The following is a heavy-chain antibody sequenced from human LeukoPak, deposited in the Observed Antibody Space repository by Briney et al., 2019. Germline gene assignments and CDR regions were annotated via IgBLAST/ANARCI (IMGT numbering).Heavy chain of an antibody. J-gene: IGHJ4*02. V-gene: IGHV1-24*01. CDR2: IDREDGQT. D-gene: IGHD5-18*01. Sequence: GASVKVSCKVSGYTLSEISMHWVRQAPGKGLEWMGGIDREDGQTIYAQKFQGRVTMTEDTSTDTAYMEVRRLTSEDTAFYYCATVGYRYGAFDSWGQGTLVTVSS. CDR1: GYTLSEIS. CDR3: ATVGYRYGAFDS.